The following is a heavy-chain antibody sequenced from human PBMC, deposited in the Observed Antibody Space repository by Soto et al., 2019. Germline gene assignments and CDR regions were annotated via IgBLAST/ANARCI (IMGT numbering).Heavy chain of an antibody. CDR3: ARGMAGISDY. CDR1: GDSISPSY. CDR2: INHSGST. Sequence: PSETLSLTCAVSGDSISPSYWTWIRQSPGTGLEWIGEINHSGSTNYNPSLKSRVTISVDTSKNHFSLKLSSVTAADTAVYYCARGMAGISDYWGQGIQVTVSS. D-gene: IGHD6-19*01. V-gene: IGHV4-34*01. J-gene: IGHJ4*02.